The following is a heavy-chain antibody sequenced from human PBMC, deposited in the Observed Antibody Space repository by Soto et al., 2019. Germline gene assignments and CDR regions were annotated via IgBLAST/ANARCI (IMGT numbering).Heavy chain of an antibody. CDR3: AKDRWARDSIDV. CDR1: GFTFDDHG. V-gene: IGHV3-9*01. CDR2: ITWNSATI. Sequence: PGGSLRLSCAASGFTFDDHGMHWVRQGPGKGLEWVSGITWNSATIGYAASVKGRFTISRDNAKNSLYLQMSSLTTEDTAVYYCAKDRWARDSIDVWGQGTTVTVSS. J-gene: IGHJ6*02.